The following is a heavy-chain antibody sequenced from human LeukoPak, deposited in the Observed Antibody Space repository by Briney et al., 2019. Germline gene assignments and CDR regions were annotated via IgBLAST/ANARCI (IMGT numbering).Heavy chain of an antibody. Sequence: GESLKISCKGSGYSFTSYWIAWVRQMPGKGLEWMGIIYPGDSDIRYSPSFQGQVTMSADKSTSTAYLQWSSLRASDTAMYYCARSIVVDYYNMDVWGKGTTVTVSS. J-gene: IGHJ6*04. D-gene: IGHD2-2*01. V-gene: IGHV5-51*01. CDR1: GYSFTSYW. CDR2: IYPGDSDI. CDR3: ARSIVVDYYNMDV.